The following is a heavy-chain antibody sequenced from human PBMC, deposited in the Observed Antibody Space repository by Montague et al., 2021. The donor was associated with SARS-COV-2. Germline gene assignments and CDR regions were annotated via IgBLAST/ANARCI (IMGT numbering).Heavy chain of an antibody. Sequence: SETLSLTCTVPGGSISSSSYYWGWIRQPPGKGLEWIGSIYYSGSTYYNPSLKSRVTISVDTSKNQFSLKLSSVTAADTAVYYCARLPTSYYYDSKAAPATPDAFDIWGQGTMVTVSS. CDR2: IYYSGST. D-gene: IGHD3-22*01. J-gene: IGHJ3*02. CDR1: GGSISSSSYY. CDR3: ARLPTSYYYDSKAAPATPDAFDI. V-gene: IGHV4-39*01.